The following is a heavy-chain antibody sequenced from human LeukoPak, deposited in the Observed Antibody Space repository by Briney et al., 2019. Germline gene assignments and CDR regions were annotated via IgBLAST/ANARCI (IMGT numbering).Heavy chain of an antibody. CDR2: IYSDDST. CDR3: ARVQGGGLPRWY. Sequence: PGGSLRLSCAASGFTVSSNYMSWVRQAPGKELEWVSVIYSDDSTYYADSVKGRFTISRDNSKNTVYLQMNSLRAEDTAVYYCARVQGGGLPRWYWGQGTLVTVSS. D-gene: IGHD5/OR15-5a*01. V-gene: IGHV3-66*01. J-gene: IGHJ4*02. CDR1: GFTVSSNY.